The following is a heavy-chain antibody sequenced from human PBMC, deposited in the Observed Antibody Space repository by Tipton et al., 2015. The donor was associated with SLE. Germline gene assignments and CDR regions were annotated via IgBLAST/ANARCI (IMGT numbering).Heavy chain of an antibody. V-gene: IGHV3-7*01. CDR2: IKDDGSER. CDR1: GFTFSTYG. Sequence: QLVQSGGGVVQPGRSLRLSCAASGFTFSTYGIHWVRQAPGKGLEWVANIKDDGSERYYVDSVKGRFTISGDNAKNSADLQMNNLRGEDTAVYYCAGGSGWGFDYWGEGTLVTVSS. D-gene: IGHD6-19*01. CDR3: AGGSGWGFDY. J-gene: IGHJ4*02.